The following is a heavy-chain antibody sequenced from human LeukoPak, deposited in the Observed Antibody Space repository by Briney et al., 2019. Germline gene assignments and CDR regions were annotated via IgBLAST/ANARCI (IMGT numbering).Heavy chain of an antibody. V-gene: IGHV1-46*01. CDR1: GYTFTSYY. CDR2: INPSGGST. CDR3: AGGPTVTTGYYYYYMDV. J-gene: IGHJ6*03. Sequence: ASVKVSCKASGYTFTSYYMHWVRQAPGQGLEWMGIINPSGGSTSYAQKFQGRATMTRDMSTSTVYMKLSSLRSEDTAVYYCAGGPTVTTGYYYYYMDVWAKGPRSPSP. D-gene: IGHD4-17*01.